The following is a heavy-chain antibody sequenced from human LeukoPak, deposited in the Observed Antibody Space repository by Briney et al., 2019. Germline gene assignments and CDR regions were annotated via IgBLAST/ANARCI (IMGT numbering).Heavy chain of an antibody. CDR2: IRHHGMNE. D-gene: IGHD4-17*01. J-gene: IGHJ4*02. V-gene: IGHV3-30*02. Sequence: GGSLRLSCAASGFTLSSFGMHWVRQTPTKGLEWVSFIRHHGMNESYVDSVKGRFTISRDNSKHTLYLQMNSLRVEDTAVYYCAKDRRDYGDYGLDYWGQGTLVTVSS. CDR1: GFTLSSFG. CDR3: AKDRRDYGDYGLDY.